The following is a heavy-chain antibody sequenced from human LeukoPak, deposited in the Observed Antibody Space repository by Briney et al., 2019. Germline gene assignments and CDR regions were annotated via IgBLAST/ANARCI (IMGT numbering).Heavy chain of an antibody. CDR3: ARDPHIAAAGYNWFDP. J-gene: IGHJ5*02. Sequence: GASVKVSCKASGYTFNSYGISWVRQAPGQGLEWMGWISAYNGNTNYAQKLQGRVTMTTDTSTSTAYMELRSLRSDDTAVYYCARDPHIAAAGYNWFDPWGQGTLVTVSS. CDR2: ISAYNGNT. CDR1: GYTFNSYG. D-gene: IGHD6-13*01. V-gene: IGHV1-18*04.